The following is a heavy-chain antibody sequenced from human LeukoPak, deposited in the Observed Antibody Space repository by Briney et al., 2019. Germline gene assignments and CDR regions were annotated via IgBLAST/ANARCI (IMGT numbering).Heavy chain of an antibody. J-gene: IGHJ4*02. CDR1: GYTFTGYY. CDR2: INPNSGGT. CDR3: ARSIAVAGTVADY. D-gene: IGHD6-19*01. V-gene: IGHV1-2*02. Sequence: VASVKVSCKASGYTFTGYYMHWVRQAPGQGLEWMGWINPNSGGTNYAQKFQGRVTVTRDTSISTAYMELGRLRSDDTAVYYCARSIAVAGTVADYWGQGTLVTVSS.